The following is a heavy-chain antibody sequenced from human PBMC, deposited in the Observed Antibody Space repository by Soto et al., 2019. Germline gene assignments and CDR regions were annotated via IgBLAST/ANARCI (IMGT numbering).Heavy chain of an antibody. J-gene: IGHJ6*02. V-gene: IGHV4-31*03. CDR3: ARDRLMATAGTARHYFGLDV. D-gene: IGHD5-18*01. CDR2: IYYSGNT. CDR1: GGSIRSAGYS. Sequence: NLSLTCTPSGGSIRSAGYSWSWVRQNQSTGLEWIGNIYYSGNTYYNPSLKSRLTISVDTSKNQFSLNLSSVTAADTAVYYCARDRLMATAGTARHYFGLDVWGQGTTVTVSS.